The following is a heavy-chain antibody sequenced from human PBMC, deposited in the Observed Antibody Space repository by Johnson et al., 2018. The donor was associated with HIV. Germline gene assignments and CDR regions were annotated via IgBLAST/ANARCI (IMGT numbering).Heavy chain of an antibody. D-gene: IGHD3-16*02. V-gene: IGHV3-7*01. CDR3: ARVRASGWGSYPNDAFDI. Sequence: VQLVESGGGVVRPGGSLSLSCAASGFTFNTYWMTWVRQAPGKGLEWVANINQDGSENDYVDSVKGRFTISRDIAKNSLYLQMSGLRAEDTAVYYCARVRASGWGSYPNDAFDIWGQGTMVTVSS. CDR2: INQDGSEN. J-gene: IGHJ3*02. CDR1: GFTFNTYW.